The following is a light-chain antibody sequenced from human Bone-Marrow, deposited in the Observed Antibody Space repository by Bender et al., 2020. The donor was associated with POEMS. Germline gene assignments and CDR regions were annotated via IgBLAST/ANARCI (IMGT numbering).Light chain of an antibody. J-gene: IGLJ2*01. Sequence: QSALTQPASVSGSPGQSVTISCTGTSSDIGDYNYVSWYQQHPGKAPKLLIFEVSKRFSGVHNRFSGSKSGNTASLTVSGLKAEDEADYYCSSYAGVKNVLVGGGTKLTVL. V-gene: IGLV2-8*01. CDR3: SSYAGVKNVL. CDR2: EVS. CDR1: SSDIGDYNY.